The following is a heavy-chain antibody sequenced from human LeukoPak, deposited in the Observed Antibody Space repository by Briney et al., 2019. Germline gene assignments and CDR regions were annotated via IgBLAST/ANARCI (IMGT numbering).Heavy chain of an antibody. D-gene: IGHD5-24*01. V-gene: IGHV3-66*01. J-gene: IGHJ3*02. Sequence: GGSLRLSCAASGFTVSSNYMSWVRQAPGKGLEWVSVIYSGGSTYYADSVKGRFTISRDNSKNTLYLQMNSLRAEDAAVYYCAREDGYMNAFDIWGQGTMVTVSS. CDR2: IYSGGST. CDR3: AREDGYMNAFDI. CDR1: GFTVSSNY.